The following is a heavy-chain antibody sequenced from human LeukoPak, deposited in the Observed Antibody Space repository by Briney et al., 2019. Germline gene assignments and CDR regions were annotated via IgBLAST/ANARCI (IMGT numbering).Heavy chain of an antibody. D-gene: IGHD5-18*01. CDR3: ARGRFVDTAMVRLDAFDI. CDR2: INAYNGNT. V-gene: IGHV1-18*04. J-gene: IGHJ3*02. Sequence: ASVNVSCKASGYTFTSYGISWARQAPGQGLEWMGWINAYNGNTNYAQKLQGRVTMTTDTSTSTAYMELRSLRSDDTAVYYCARGRFVDTAMVRLDAFDIWGQGTMVTVSS. CDR1: GYTFTSYG.